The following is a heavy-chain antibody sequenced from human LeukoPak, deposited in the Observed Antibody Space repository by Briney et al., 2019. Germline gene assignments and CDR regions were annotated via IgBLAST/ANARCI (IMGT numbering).Heavy chain of an antibody. CDR3: AKDRASGNYFDY. J-gene: IGHJ4*02. Sequence: GGSLRLSCAASGFTLSSYAMSWVRQAPGQGLEWVSAISSGGTTYYAASVKGRFTISRGNSKNTLYLQLNSLRAEDTAIYYCAKDRASGNYFDYWGQGTLVTVSS. CDR1: GFTLSSYA. V-gene: IGHV3-23*01. CDR2: ISSGGTT. D-gene: IGHD1-14*01.